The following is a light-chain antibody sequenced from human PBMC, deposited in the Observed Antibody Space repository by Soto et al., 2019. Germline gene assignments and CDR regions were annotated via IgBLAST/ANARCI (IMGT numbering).Light chain of an antibody. J-gene: IGLJ1*01. Sequence: QSALTQPPSASGSPGQSVTISCTGTSSDVGAYKYVSWYQQHPGKAPKLILYEVNQRPSGVPDRFSGSKSGNTASLTVSGLQAEDEADYYCSSYVDTNNLRVFGTGTKLTVL. V-gene: IGLV2-8*01. CDR1: SSDVGAYKY. CDR3: SSYVDTNNLRV. CDR2: EVN.